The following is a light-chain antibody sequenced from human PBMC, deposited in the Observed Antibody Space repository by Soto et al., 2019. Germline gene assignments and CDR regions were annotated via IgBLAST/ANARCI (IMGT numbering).Light chain of an antibody. V-gene: IGLV3-1*01. Sequence: SYELTQPPSVSVSPGQTASITYSGDKLGDKFAFWYQQKPGQSPVLVIYKDNRRPSGIPERFSGSNSGNAATLTISGTQAVDEADYYCQAWDSGTAVFGGGTQLTVL. CDR3: QAWDSGTAV. CDR1: KLGDKF. CDR2: KDN. J-gene: IGLJ7*01.